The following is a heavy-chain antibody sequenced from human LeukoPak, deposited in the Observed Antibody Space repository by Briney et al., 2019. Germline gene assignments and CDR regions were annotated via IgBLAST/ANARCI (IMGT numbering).Heavy chain of an antibody. CDR3: ATDKSYSGYSYY. V-gene: IGHV1-24*01. CDR2: FDPEDGET. CDR1: GYTLTELS. Sequence: GASVKVSCKVSGYTLTELSMHWVRQAPGKGLEWMGGFDPEDGETIYAQKFQGRVTMTEDTSTDTAYMELSSLRSEDTAAYYCATDKSYSGYSYYWGQGTLVTVSS. D-gene: IGHD5-12*01. J-gene: IGHJ4*02.